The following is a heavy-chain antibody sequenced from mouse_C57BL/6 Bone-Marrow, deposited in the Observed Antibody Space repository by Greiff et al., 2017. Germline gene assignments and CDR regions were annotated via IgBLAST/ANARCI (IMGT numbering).Heavy chain of an antibody. J-gene: IGHJ3*01. D-gene: IGHD1-1*01. CDR2: ISSGGSYT. CDR3: ARPYYGSSHWFAY. Sequence: EVQGVESGGDLVKPGGSLKLSCAASGFTFSSYGMSWVRQTPDKRLEWVATISSGGSYTYYPDSVKGRFTISRDNAKNTLYLQMSSLKSEDTAMYYCARPYYGSSHWFAYWGQGTLVTVSA. CDR1: GFTFSSYG. V-gene: IGHV5-6*01.